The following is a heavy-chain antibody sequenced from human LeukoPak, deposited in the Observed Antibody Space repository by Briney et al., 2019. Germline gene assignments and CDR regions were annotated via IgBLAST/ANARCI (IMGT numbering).Heavy chain of an antibody. Sequence: ASVKVSCKXSGYTFTGYYMHWVRQAPGQGLEGMGWINPNSGGTNYAQKFQGRVTMTRDTSISTAYMELSRLRSDDTAVYYCARASGGIVVVPAAVGGDYWGQGTLVTVSS. CDR3: ARASGGIVVVPAAVGGDY. CDR2: INPNSGGT. J-gene: IGHJ4*02. D-gene: IGHD2-2*01. V-gene: IGHV1-2*02. CDR1: GYTFTGYY.